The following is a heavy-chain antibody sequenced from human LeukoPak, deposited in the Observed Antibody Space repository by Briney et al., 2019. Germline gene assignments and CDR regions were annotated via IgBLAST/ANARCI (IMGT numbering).Heavy chain of an antibody. CDR1: TDSMNSYY. J-gene: IGHJ4*02. D-gene: IGHD2-15*01. CDR3: ARVPPPGWPYEGNYYFDY. V-gene: IGHV4-4*07. Sequence: PSETLSLTCTVSTDSMNSYYWSWIRQPAGKGLEWIGRVYSSGSTNYNPSLKSRVTISVDTSKNQFSLKLTSVTAADTAVYYCARVPPPGWPYEGNYYFDYWGQGTLVTVSS. CDR2: VYSSGST.